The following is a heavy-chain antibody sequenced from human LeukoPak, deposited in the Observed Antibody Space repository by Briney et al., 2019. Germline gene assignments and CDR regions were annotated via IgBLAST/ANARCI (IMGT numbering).Heavy chain of an antibody. V-gene: IGHV3-30*03. D-gene: IGHD2-21*02. Sequence: PGRSLRLSCAASGSTFSRYGMYWVRQAPGKGLEWVADISYDGSNKYYADSVKGRFTISRDNSKNTLYLQMNSLRTDDTAVYYCVAYCGGGCYSGTNWGQGTLVTVSS. CDR3: VAYCGGGCYSGTN. CDR1: GSTFSRYG. CDR2: ISYDGSNK. J-gene: IGHJ4*02.